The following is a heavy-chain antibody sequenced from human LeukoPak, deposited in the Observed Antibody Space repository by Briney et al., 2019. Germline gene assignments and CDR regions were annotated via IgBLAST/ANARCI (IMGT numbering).Heavy chain of an antibody. V-gene: IGHV1-18*01. CDR2: ISAYNGNT. D-gene: IGHD6-13*01. J-gene: IGHJ6*02. Sequence: ASVKVSCKASGYTFTSYGISWVRQAPGQGLEWMGWISAYNGNTNYAQKLQGRVTTTTDTSTSTAYMELRSLRSDDTAVYYCARDGSSSWYGIFPGYYYYGMDVWGQGTTVTVSS. CDR1: GYTFTSYG. CDR3: ARDGSSSWYGIFPGYYYYGMDV.